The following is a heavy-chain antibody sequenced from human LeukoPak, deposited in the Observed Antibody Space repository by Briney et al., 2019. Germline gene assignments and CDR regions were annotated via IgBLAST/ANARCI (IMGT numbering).Heavy chain of an antibody. CDR3: ARDRSSSYTRYWFDP. J-gene: IGHJ5*02. CDR2: IYNSESI. CDR1: GGSISSYY. Sequence: PSETLSLTCTVSGGSISSYYWSWIRQPAGKGLEWIGRIYNSESINYNPSLKSRVTMSIDTSKNQFSLKLNSVTAADTAVYYCARDRSSSYTRYWFDPWGQGVLVTVSS. V-gene: IGHV4-4*07. D-gene: IGHD6-13*01.